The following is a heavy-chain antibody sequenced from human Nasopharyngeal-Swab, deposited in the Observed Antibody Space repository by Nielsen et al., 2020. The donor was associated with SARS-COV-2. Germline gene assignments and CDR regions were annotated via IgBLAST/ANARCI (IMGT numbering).Heavy chain of an antibody. D-gene: IGHD3-3*01. CDR3: AKDFRHNYDYWSGYFTN. V-gene: IGHV3-23*01. Sequence: GGSLGLSCVASGFTFSSCAMTWVRQAPGKGLQWLSTISGSGHRTYYADSVKGRFTISRDNSQNTLYLQMNSLRAEDTAVYYCAKDFRHNYDYWSGYFTNWGQGTLVTVSS. CDR2: ISGSGHRT. J-gene: IGHJ4*02. CDR1: GFTFSSCA.